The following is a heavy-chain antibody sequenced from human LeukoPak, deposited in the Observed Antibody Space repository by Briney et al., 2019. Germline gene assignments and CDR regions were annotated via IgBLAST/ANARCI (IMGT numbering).Heavy chain of an antibody. CDR2: INPNSGGT. Sequence: ASVRVSCKTSGYTFTHYFIHWVRQAPGQGLEWMGWINPNSGGTNYAQKFQGRVTMTRDTSISTAYMELSRLRSDDTAVYYCARGVTKDFQHWGQGTLVTVSS. CDR1: GYTFTHYF. D-gene: IGHD4-17*01. J-gene: IGHJ1*01. CDR3: ARGVTKDFQH. V-gene: IGHV1-2*02.